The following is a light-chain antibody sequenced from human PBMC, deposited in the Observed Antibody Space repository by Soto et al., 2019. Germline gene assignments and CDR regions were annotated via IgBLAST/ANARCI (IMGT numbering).Light chain of an antibody. Sequence: AIQLTQSHSSLSPSLGDKLTITSRESKGITIALAWYQQKPGKAPKLLIYDASSLESGVPSRFSGSGSGTDFTLTISSLQPEDFATYYCQQFHTYPFTFGPGTKVDI. CDR3: QQFHTYPFT. CDR2: DAS. J-gene: IGKJ3*01. V-gene: IGKV1-13*02. CDR1: KGITIA.